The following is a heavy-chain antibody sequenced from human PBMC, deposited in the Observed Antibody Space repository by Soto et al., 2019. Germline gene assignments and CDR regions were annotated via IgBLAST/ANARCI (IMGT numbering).Heavy chain of an antibody. D-gene: IGHD6-13*01. CDR2: IYSGGST. CDR1: GFSVSNNY. J-gene: IGHJ4*02. CDR3: ARDRIAAAGNYLAY. Sequence: EVQLVESGGGLVQPGESLRLSCAASGFSVSNNYMSWVRQAPGKGLEWVSVIYSGGSTYYADSVKGRFTISRDNSKNTLYLHMNNLRAEDTAVYYCARDRIAAAGNYLAYWGQGTLVIVSS. V-gene: IGHV3-66*01.